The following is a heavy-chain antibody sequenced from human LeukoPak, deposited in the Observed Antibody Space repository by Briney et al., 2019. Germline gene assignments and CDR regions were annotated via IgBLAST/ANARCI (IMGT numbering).Heavy chain of an antibody. CDR3: ARDSGSYSGNDAFDI. V-gene: IGHV4-59*01. CDR2: IYYSGST. Sequence: SETLSLTCTVSGGSISSYYWSWLRQPPGKGLEWIGYIYYSGSTNYNPSLKSRVTISVDTSKNQFSLKLSSVTAADTAVYYCARDSGSYSGNDAFDIWGQGTVVTVSS. CDR1: GGSISSYY. J-gene: IGHJ3*02. D-gene: IGHD1-26*01.